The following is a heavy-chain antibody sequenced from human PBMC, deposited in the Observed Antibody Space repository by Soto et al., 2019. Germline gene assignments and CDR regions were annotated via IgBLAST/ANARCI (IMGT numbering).Heavy chain of an antibody. D-gene: IGHD2-15*01. V-gene: IGHV1-69*06. Sequence: SVKVSCKASGGSLSTNPISWVRQAPGQGLEWMGGTGSGTGPGNHAQKFQGRLTVTADKSTSTVYMELTNLSSEDTAVYFCARRDSGGFYRFFDSWGQGTLVTVSS. CDR2: TGSGTGPG. CDR1: GGSLSTNP. CDR3: ARRDSGGFYRFFDS. J-gene: IGHJ4*02.